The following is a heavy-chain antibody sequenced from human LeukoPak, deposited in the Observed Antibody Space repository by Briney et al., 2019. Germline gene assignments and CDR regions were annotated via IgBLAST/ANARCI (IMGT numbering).Heavy chain of an antibody. V-gene: IGHV3-30*04. CDR1: GFTFRSYA. CDR2: ISYDGSNK. CDR3: ASELLWFEGATDY. J-gene: IGHJ4*02. D-gene: IGHD3-10*01. Sequence: PGRSLRLSCAASGFTFRSYAMHWVRQAPGKGLEWVAVISYDGSNKYYADSVKGRFTISRDNSKNTLYLQMNSLRLDDTAIYYCASELLWFEGATDYWGQGTLVTVSS.